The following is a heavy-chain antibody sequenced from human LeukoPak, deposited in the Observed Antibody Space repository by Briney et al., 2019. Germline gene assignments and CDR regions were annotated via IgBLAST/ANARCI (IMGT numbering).Heavy chain of an antibody. CDR1: GFTFSSYS. Sequence: GGSLRLSCAASGFTFSSYSMNWVRQAPGKGLEWLSYISISNTIYYADSVRGRFTISRDNAKNSLYLQMNSLRAEDTAVYYCATNQWFGEFPFSWGQGTLVIVSS. CDR2: ISISNTI. J-gene: IGHJ4*02. V-gene: IGHV3-48*01. CDR3: ATNQWFGEFPFS. D-gene: IGHD3-10*01.